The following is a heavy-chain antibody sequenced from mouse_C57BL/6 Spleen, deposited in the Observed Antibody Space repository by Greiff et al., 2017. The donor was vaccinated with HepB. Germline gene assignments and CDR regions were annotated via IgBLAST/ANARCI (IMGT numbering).Heavy chain of an antibody. CDR1: GFTFSSYA. V-gene: IGHV5-4*01. D-gene: IGHD2-2*01. J-gene: IGHJ3*01. Sequence: EVQRVESGGGLVKPGGSLKLSCAASGFTFSSYAMSWVRQTPEKRLEWVATISDGGSYTYYPDNVKGRFTISRDNAKNNLYLQMSHLKSEDTAMYYCARVYGYGQAWFAYWGQGTLVTVSA. CDR2: ISDGGSYT. CDR3: ARVYGYGQAWFAY.